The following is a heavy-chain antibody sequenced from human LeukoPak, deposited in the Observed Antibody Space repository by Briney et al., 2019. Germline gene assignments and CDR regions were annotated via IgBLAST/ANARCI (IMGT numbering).Heavy chain of an antibody. D-gene: IGHD1-26*01. V-gene: IGHV4-61*05. J-gene: IGHJ5*02. Sequence: PSETLSLTCTVSGGSISSSSYYWGWIRQPPGKGLEWIGYIYYSGSTNYNPSLKSRVTISVDRSKNQFSLKLSSVTAADTAVYYCARGSGWELGYWFDPWGQGTLVTVSS. CDR1: GGSISSSSYY. CDR3: ARGSGWELGYWFDP. CDR2: IYYSGST.